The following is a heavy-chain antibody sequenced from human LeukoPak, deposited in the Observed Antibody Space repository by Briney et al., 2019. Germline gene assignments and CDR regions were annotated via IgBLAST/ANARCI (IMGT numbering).Heavy chain of an antibody. CDR3: ARRVQQLVRGDWFDP. J-gene: IGHJ5*02. Sequence: GXSLKISCKGSGSNFTSYWIGWVRQLPGKGREWMGIIYPGDSDTRYSPSFQGQVTISADKSISTAYLQLSSLKASDTAMYYCARRVQQLVRGDWFDPWGQGTLVTVSS. CDR2: IYPGDSDT. V-gene: IGHV5-51*01. CDR1: GSNFTSYW. D-gene: IGHD6-13*01.